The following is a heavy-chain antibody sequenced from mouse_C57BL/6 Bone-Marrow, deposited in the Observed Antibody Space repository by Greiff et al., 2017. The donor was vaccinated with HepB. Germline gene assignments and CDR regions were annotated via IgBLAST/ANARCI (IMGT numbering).Heavy chain of an antibody. CDR3: ARHYDYERFAY. V-gene: IGHV5-6*01. Sequence: EVQRVESGGDLVKPGGSLKLSCAASGFTFSSYGMSWVRQTPDKRLEWVATISSGGSYTYYPDSVKGRFTISRDNAKNTLYLQMSSLKSEDTAMYCCARHYDYERFAYWGQGTLVTVSA. J-gene: IGHJ3*01. CDR2: ISSGGSYT. CDR1: GFTFSSYG. D-gene: IGHD2-4*01.